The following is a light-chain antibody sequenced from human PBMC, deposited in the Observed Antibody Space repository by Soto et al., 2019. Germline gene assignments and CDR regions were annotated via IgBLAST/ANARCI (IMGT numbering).Light chain of an antibody. Sequence: EIVMTQSPATLSVTPGERATLACRASQSVSSNLAWYQQKPGQAPRLLIYGASTRATGIPARFSGSGSGTDFTLTISRLEPEDFAVYCCQQHGSSPITFGQGTRLEIK. V-gene: IGKV3-20*01. CDR1: QSVSSN. CDR3: QQHGSSPIT. CDR2: GAS. J-gene: IGKJ5*01.